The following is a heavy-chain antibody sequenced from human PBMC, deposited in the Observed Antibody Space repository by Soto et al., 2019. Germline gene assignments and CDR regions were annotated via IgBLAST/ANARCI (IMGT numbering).Heavy chain of an antibody. CDR1: DASISSPRYC. CDR3: ARREIYGDSIDF. D-gene: IGHD4-17*01. J-gene: IGHJ4*02. CDR2: IYYRGNT. V-gene: IGHV4-39*01. Sequence: PSETLSLPYSVSDASISSPRYCWGLIRQPPGKGLEWIGTIYYRGNTYYNPSLRSRVTISVDTTKNQFSLKLSSVTAADTAVYYCARREIYGDSIDFWGQGTLVTVSS.